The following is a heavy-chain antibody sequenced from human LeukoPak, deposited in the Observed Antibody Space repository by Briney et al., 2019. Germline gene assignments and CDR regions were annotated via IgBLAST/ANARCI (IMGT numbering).Heavy chain of an antibody. J-gene: IGHJ4*02. CDR1: RFSFSDYY. V-gene: IGHV3-23*01. CDR2: ISGSGGST. CDR3: AKERLLPDY. Sequence: GGSLRLSCAASRFSFSDYYMSWIRQAPGKGLEWVSYISGSGGSTYYADSVKGRFTISRDNSKNTLYLQMNSLRAEDTAVYYCAKERLLPDYWGQGTLVTVSS.